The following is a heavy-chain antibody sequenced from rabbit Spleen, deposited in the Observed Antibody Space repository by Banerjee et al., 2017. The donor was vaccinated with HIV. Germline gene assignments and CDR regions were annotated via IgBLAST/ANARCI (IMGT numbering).Heavy chain of an antibody. CDR2: IYAGSSGGT. V-gene: IGHV1S45*01. Sequence: QEQLEESGGDLVKPEGSLTLTCTASGFSFSSSYWICWVRQAPGKGLEWIACIYAGSSGGTYYASWAKGRFTISKTSSTTVTLQMTSLTAADTATYFCARDAAGREDFNLWGQGTLVTVS. J-gene: IGHJ4*01. D-gene: IGHD4-2*01. CDR3: ARDAAGREDFNL. CDR1: GFSFSSSYW.